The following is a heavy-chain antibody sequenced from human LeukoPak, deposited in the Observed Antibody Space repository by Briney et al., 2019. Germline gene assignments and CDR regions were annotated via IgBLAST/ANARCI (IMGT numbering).Heavy chain of an antibody. CDR3: ARIGYSSGWYGGFDN. Sequence: GESLKISCKASGYSFTTYWIGWVRQTPGKGLEWMGIIYPGDSDTRYSPSFQGQVTISADKSISTAYLQWSSLKASDIAMYYCARIGYSSGWYGGFDNWGQGTLVTVSS. V-gene: IGHV5-51*01. CDR1: GYSFTTYW. J-gene: IGHJ4*02. CDR2: IYPGDSDT. D-gene: IGHD6-19*01.